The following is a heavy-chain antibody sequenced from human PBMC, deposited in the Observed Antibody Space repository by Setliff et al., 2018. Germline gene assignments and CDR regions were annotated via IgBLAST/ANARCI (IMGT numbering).Heavy chain of an antibody. J-gene: IGHJ4*02. CDR1: GGTFSSYA. V-gene: IGHV1-69*10. CDR3: ARQLSRRWLVRIDY. D-gene: IGHD6-19*01. Sequence: SVKVSCKTSGGTFSSYAISWVRQAPGQGLEWMGGIIPILGIANYAQKFQGRVTITADKSTSTAYMELSSLRSEDTAVYYCARQLSRRWLVRIDYWGQGTLVTVSS. CDR2: IIPILGIA.